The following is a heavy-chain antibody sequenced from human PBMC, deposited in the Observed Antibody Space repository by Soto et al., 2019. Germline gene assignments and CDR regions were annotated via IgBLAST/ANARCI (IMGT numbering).Heavy chain of an antibody. CDR1: GYTFTGYY. J-gene: IGHJ6*02. CDR3: ARASYYDFWSGYYPRAGYYYYGMDV. Sequence: ASVKVSCKASGYTFTGYYMHWVRQAPGQGLEWMGWINPNSGGTNYAQKFQGRVTMTRDTSISTAYMELGRLRSDDTAVYYCARASYYDFWSGYYPRAGYYYYGMDVWGQGTTVTVSS. CDR2: INPNSGGT. V-gene: IGHV1-2*02. D-gene: IGHD3-3*01.